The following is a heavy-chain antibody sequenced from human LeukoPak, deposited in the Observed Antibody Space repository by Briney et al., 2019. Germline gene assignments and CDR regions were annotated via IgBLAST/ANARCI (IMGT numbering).Heavy chain of an antibody. D-gene: IGHD4-17*01. Sequence: GASVKVSCKASGGTFSSYAISWVRQAPGQGLEWMGRIIPILGIANYAQKFQGRVTITADKSTSTAYMELSSLRSEDTAVYYCALMTMVTTGGYWGQGTLVTVSS. CDR1: GGTFSSYA. J-gene: IGHJ4*02. V-gene: IGHV1-69*04. CDR2: IIPILGIA. CDR3: ALMTMVTTGGY.